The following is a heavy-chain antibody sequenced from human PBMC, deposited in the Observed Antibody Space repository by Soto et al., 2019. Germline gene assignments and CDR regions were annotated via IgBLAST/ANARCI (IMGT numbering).Heavy chain of an antibody. CDR3: VAAECSSTSCYDFDY. J-gene: IGHJ4*02. CDR1: GYTFTSYD. D-gene: IGHD2-2*01. CDR2: MNPNSGNT. Sequence: ASVKVSCKASGYTFTSYDINWVRQATGQGLEWMGWMNPNSGNTGYAQKFQGRVTMTRNTSISTAYMELSSLRSEDTAVYYCVAAECSSTSCYDFDYWGQGTLVTVSS. V-gene: IGHV1-8*01.